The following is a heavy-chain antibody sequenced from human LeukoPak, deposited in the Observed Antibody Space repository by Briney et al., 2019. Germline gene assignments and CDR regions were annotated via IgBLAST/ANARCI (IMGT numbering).Heavy chain of an antibody. D-gene: IGHD6-19*01. Sequence: GSLRLSCAASGFTFDDYGMSWIRQPPGKGLEWIGYIYYSGSTNYNPSLKSRVTISVDTSKNQFSLKLSSVTAADTAVYYCARATVAGSYYYYMDVWGKGTTVTVSS. CDR2: IYYSGST. V-gene: IGHV4-59*01. CDR1: GFTFDDYG. J-gene: IGHJ6*03. CDR3: ARATVAGSYYYYMDV.